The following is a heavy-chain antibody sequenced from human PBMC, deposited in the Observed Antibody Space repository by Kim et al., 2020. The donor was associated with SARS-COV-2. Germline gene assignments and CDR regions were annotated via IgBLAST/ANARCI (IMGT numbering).Heavy chain of an antibody. CDR3: ARDNLEGFGESYYFDY. D-gene: IGHD3-10*01. J-gene: IGHJ4*02. V-gene: IGHV3-30*04. Sequence: GGSLRLSCAASGFTFSSYAMHWVRQAPGKGLEWVAVISYDGSNKYYADSVKGRFTISRDNSKNTLYLQMNSLRAEDTAVYYCARDNLEGFGESYYFDYWGQGTLVTVSS. CDR1: GFTFSSYA. CDR2: ISYDGSNK.